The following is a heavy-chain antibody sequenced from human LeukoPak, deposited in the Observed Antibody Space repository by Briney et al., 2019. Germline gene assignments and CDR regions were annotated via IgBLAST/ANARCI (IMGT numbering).Heavy chain of an antibody. J-gene: IGHJ6*02. CDR1: GGSISSGDYY. Sequence: SETLSLTCTVSGGSISSGDYYWSWIRQPPGKGLEWIGYIYYSGSTYYNPSLKSRVTISVDTSKNQFSLKLSSVTAADTAVYYCARDSSFRDILTGYYNDYYYYGMDVWGQGTTVTVSS. CDR3: ARDSSFRDILTGYYNDYYYYGMDV. CDR2: IYYSGST. V-gene: IGHV4-30-4*08. D-gene: IGHD3-9*01.